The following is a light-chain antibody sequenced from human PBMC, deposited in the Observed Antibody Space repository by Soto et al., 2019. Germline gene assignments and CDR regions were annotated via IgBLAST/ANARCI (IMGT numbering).Light chain of an antibody. V-gene: IGLV2-14*01. CDR2: DVT. Sequence: QSALTQPASVSGSPGQSITISCTGTSGDVAAYKYVSWYQQHPGKAPKLMIYDVTNRPSGVSSRFSGSKSANTASLTISGLQAEAEADYYCCSYTGSSTLVFGTGTKLTVL. CDR1: SGDVAAYKY. J-gene: IGLJ1*01. CDR3: CSYTGSSTLV.